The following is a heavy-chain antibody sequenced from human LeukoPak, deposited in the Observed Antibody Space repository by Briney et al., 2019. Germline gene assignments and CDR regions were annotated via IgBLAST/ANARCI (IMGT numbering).Heavy chain of an antibody. D-gene: IGHD1-26*01. CDR2: IYYSGTT. CDR1: GGSISSYY. V-gene: IGHV4-59*01. Sequence: XPSETLSLTCTVSGGSISSYYWNCIRQPPGKGLEWVGYIYYSGTTSYNPSLKSRVSISVDTSKNQISLKLSSVTAADTAVYYCARDQGEGLDIWGQGTMVTVSS. CDR3: ARDQGEGLDI. J-gene: IGHJ3*02.